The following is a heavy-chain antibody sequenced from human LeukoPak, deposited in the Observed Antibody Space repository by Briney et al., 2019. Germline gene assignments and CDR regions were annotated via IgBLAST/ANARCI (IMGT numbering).Heavy chain of an antibody. V-gene: IGHV3-23*01. CDR1: GFTFSNYW. CDR2: ISGSGGST. J-gene: IGHJ4*02. D-gene: IGHD3-3*01. Sequence: GGSLRLSCAASGFTFSNYWMHWVRHAPGKGLEWVSAISGSGGSTYYADSVKGRFTISRDNSKNTLYLQMNSLRAEDTAVYYCAKAYDFWSGYYISWGQGTLVTVSS. CDR3: AKAYDFWSGYYIS.